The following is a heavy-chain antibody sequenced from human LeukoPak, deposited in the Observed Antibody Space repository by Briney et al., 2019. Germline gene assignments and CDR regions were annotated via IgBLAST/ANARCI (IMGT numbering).Heavy chain of an antibody. V-gene: IGHV1-2*02. J-gene: IGHJ4*02. CDR1: GYTFTGYY. D-gene: IGHD6-13*01. CDR2: INPNSSGT. CDR3: ARDNSAAAGVYYFGY. Sequence: ASVKVSCKASGYTFTGYYMHWVRQAPGQGLEWMGWINPNSSGTNYAQKFQGRVTMTRDTPISTAYMELSRLRSDDTAVYYCARDNSAAAGVYYFGYWGQGTLVTVSS.